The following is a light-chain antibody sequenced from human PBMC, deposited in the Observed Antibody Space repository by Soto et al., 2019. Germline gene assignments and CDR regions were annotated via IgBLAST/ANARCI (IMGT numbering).Light chain of an antibody. CDR3: QQCNDWPWT. CDR2: DAS. V-gene: IGKV3D-20*02. J-gene: IGKJ1*01. Sequence: LSPTTQSLSPGESATLSCRPSQSVRSSYLAWYQQKPGQAPRLLIYDASSRAIGIPARFSGSGSGTDFTLTISSLQSEDFAVYYCQQCNDWPWTFGQGTKVDIK. CDR1: QSVRSSY.